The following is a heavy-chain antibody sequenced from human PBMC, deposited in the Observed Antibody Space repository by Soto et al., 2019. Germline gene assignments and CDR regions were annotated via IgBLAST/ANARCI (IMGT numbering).Heavy chain of an antibody. CDR2: SYPGDSDS. V-gene: IGHV5-51*01. D-gene: IGHD3-10*01. Sequence: GGSLKISCQGSGYSFASYRIAWVRQMPGKGLEWMVISYPGDSDSRYSPSFQGQVTISADKSISTAYLQWNSLKAADTAIYYCARPRSGSYRLDYYGMDVWGQGTTVTVSS. CDR3: ARPRSGSYRLDYYGMDV. CDR1: GYSFASYR. J-gene: IGHJ6*02.